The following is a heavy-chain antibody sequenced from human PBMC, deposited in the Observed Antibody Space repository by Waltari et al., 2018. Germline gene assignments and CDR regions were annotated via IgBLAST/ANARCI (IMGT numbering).Heavy chain of an antibody. CDR3: AKSWTYYYYGMDV. D-gene: IGHD3-10*01. Sequence: EELLVESGGGFVQPGGSLRLSCGASGFTFNNHAMSWVRQAPGKGLEWVASNSGNGGSTYYTVSLKGRFTISRDNSKNTLFLQMDNLRPEDTAKYYCAKSWTYYYYGMDVWGQGITATVSS. CDR2: NSGNGGST. J-gene: IGHJ6*01. V-gene: IGHV3-23*04. CDR1: GFTFNNHA.